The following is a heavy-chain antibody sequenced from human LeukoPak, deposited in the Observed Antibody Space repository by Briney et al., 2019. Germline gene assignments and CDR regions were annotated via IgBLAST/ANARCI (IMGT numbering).Heavy chain of an antibody. V-gene: IGHV3-7*01. Sequence: GGSLRLSCAASGFTFSSYAMSWVRQAPGKGLEWVANIRQDGSEKYYVDSVKGRFTISRDNAKNSLYLQVNSLRAEDTAVYYCARRTLRVLYFQHWGQGTLVTVSS. CDR2: IRQDGSEK. CDR3: ARRTLRVLYFQH. J-gene: IGHJ1*01. CDR1: GFTFSSYA.